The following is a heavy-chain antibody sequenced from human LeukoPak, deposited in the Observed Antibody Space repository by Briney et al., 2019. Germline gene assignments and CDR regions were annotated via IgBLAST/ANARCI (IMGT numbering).Heavy chain of an antibody. J-gene: IGHJ4*02. D-gene: IGHD1-1*01. Sequence: ASVKVSCKASGDTFSSYAISWVRQAPGQGLEWMGRIIPILGIANYAQKFQGRVTITADKSTSTAYMELSSLRSEDTAVYYCAREVVDWNDVPCFDYWGQGTLVTVSS. CDR3: AREVVDWNDVPCFDY. CDR1: GDTFSSYA. V-gene: IGHV1-69*04. CDR2: IIPILGIA.